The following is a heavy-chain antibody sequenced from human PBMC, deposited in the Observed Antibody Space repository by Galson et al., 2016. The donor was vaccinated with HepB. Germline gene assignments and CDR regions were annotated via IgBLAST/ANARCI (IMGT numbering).Heavy chain of an antibody. J-gene: IGHJ3*02. D-gene: IGHD3-10*01. CDR1: GHSISSGYY. V-gene: IGHV4-38-2*02. CDR3: GYGSGKHSDAFDI. CDR2: LFLIGNT. Sequence: SETLSLTCTVSGHSISSGYYWGWIRQSPRKGLEWIGSLFLIGNTYYNPSLNSRVTISLDTSKNQFSLELNSVNAADTAVYYCGYGSGKHSDAFDIWGQGTVVTVSS.